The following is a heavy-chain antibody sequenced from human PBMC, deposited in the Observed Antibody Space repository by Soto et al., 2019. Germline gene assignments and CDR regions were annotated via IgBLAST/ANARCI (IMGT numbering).Heavy chain of an antibody. CDR1: GGSVSSYY. J-gene: IGHJ5*02. Sequence: SETLSLTCTVSGGSVSSYYWSWIRQPPGKGLEWIGYIYYSGSTYYNPSLKSRVTISVDTSKNQFSLKLSSVTAADTAVYYCARIGVVITPNWFDPWGQGTLVTVSS. CDR2: IYYSGST. D-gene: IGHD3-3*01. V-gene: IGHV4-59*08. CDR3: ARIGVVITPNWFDP.